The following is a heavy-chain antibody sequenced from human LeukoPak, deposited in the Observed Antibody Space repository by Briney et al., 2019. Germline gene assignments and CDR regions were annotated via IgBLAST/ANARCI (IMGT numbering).Heavy chain of an antibody. CDR2: ISSSSSYT. J-gene: IGHJ4*02. Sequence: KSGGSLRLSCTAFGFAFGDHAMSWIRQAPGKGLEWVSYISSSSSYTNYADSVKGRFTISRDNAKNSLYLQMNSLRAEDTAVYYCARAIWDRRLDYWGQGTLVTVSS. D-gene: IGHD3-16*01. V-gene: IGHV3-11*06. CDR3: ARAIWDRRLDY. CDR1: GFAFGDHA.